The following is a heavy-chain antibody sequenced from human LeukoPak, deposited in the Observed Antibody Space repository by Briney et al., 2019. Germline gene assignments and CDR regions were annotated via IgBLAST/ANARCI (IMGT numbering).Heavy chain of an antibody. J-gene: IGHJ4*02. V-gene: IGHV4-39*01. CDR3: ARQRTYYYDSSGYYCFDY. Sequence: PSETLSLTCTVSGGSISSSSYYWGWIRQPPGKGLEWIGSIYYSGSTYYNPSLKSRVTISVDTSKNQFSLKLSSVTAADTAVYYCARQRTYYYDSSGYYCFDYWGQGTLVTVSS. D-gene: IGHD3-22*01. CDR1: GGSISSSSYY. CDR2: IYYSGST.